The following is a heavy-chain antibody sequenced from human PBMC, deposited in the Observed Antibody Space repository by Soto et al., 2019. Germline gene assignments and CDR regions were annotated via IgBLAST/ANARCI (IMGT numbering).Heavy chain of an antibody. D-gene: IGHD6-25*01. Sequence: QVQLQESGPGLVKPSQTLSLTCTVSGGSISSGGYYWSWIRQHPGKGLEWIGYIYYSGSTYYNPSLKSRVTISVGTSKNQFSLKLSSVTAADTAVYYCAREAAGILNWFDPWGQGTLVTVSS. J-gene: IGHJ5*02. V-gene: IGHV4-31*03. CDR3: AREAAGILNWFDP. CDR1: GGSISSGGYY. CDR2: IYYSGST.